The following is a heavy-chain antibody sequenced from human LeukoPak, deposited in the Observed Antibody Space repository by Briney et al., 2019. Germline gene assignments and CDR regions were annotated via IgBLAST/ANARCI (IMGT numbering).Heavy chain of an antibody. CDR1: GYSFADYY. CDR3: ATNILVRDIINWFDP. V-gene: IGHV1-2*02. J-gene: IGHJ5*02. Sequence: GASLKVSCKASGYSFADYYMHWVRQAPGQGLEWMGWIKPNSGDTRSAQKFQGRVIMTRDTSTGTAYMELSSLRYDDTAVYYCATNILVRDIINWFDPWGQGTLVTVSS. CDR2: IKPNSGDT. D-gene: IGHD3-10*01.